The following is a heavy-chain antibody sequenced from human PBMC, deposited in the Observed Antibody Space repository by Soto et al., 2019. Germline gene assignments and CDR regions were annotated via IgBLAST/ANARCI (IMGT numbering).Heavy chain of an antibody. V-gene: IGHV3-23*01. J-gene: IGHJ4*02. D-gene: IGHD2-2*02. CDR1: GFTFNISA. CDR2: TGTSGRTT. CDR3: ATVHNTSRSFDY. Sequence: PGGSLRLSCAASGFTFNISAMTWVRQAPGKGLEWVSTTGTSGRTTYYAHSVKGRFTVSRDNSKNTLDLQMSSLRAEGTAVYYCATVHNTSRSFDYWGQGTLVTVSS.